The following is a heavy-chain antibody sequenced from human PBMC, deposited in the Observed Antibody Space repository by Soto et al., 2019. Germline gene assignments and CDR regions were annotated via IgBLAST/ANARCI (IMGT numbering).Heavy chain of an antibody. CDR1: GGSISSGNSYA. CDR2: ISHTGRT. V-gene: IGHV4-30-2*01. Sequence: QLQLQESGSGLVKPSQTLSLTCAVSGGSISSGNSYAWSWIRQPPGKGLEWIGSISHTGRTSYNPSLKGPVTMSVVKSKNQFSLKLSSVTAADMAVYYCARAVAPYLGTWFDPWGQGSLVIVSS. CDR3: ARAVAPYLGTWFDP. J-gene: IGHJ5*02. D-gene: IGHD3-16*01.